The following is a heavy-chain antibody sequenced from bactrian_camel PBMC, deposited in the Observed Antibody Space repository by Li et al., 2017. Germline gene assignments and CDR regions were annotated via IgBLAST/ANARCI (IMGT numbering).Heavy chain of an antibody. V-gene: IGHV3S1*01. Sequence: HVQLVESGGGSVQAGGSLRLSCAASGFVFGNYWMYWVRQAPGKGLEWLSSISSYTDRTYYVASVKGRFTISRDNAKNTVHLEMNNLKSEDTAVYYCAAGLDPNYWGQGTQVTVS. D-gene: IGHD1*01. CDR2: ISSYTDRT. CDR1: GFVFGNYW. CDR3: AAGLDPNY. J-gene: IGHJ4*01.